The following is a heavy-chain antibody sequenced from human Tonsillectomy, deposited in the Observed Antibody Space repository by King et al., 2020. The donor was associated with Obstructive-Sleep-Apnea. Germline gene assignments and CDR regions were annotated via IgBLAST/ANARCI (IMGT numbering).Heavy chain of an antibody. CDR1: GGSFSGYY. CDR2: IKHSGST. Sequence: VQLQQWGAGLLKPSETLSLTCSVYGGSFSGYYWSWIRQPPGKGLEWIGEIKHSGSTNYNPSLKSRVTISVDTSKNPFSLKLSSVTAADTAVYYCARGGSWFGELHYRNYYYYGMDVWGQGTTVTVSS. CDR3: ARGGSWFGELHYRNYYYYGMDV. J-gene: IGHJ6*02. V-gene: IGHV4-34*01. D-gene: IGHD3-10*01.